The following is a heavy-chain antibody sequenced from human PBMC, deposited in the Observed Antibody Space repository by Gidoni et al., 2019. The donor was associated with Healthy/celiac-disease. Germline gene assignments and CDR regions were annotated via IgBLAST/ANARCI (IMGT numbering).Heavy chain of an antibody. CDR3: TRTYYDYVWGSYRQDDAFDI. J-gene: IGHJ3*02. CDR2: IRSKAYGGTT. Sequence: EVQLVESGGGLVKPGRSLRLSCTASGFPFGDYAISWFRQAPGKGLEWVGFIRSKAYGGTTEYAASVKGRFTISRDDSKSIAYLQMNSLKTEDTAVYYCTRTYYDYVWGSYRQDDAFDIWGQGTMVTVSS. CDR1: GFPFGDYA. D-gene: IGHD3-16*02. V-gene: IGHV3-49*05.